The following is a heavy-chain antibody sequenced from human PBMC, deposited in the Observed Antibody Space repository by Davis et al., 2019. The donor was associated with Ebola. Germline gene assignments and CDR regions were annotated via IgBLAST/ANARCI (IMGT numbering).Heavy chain of an antibody. J-gene: IGHJ6*02. Sequence: PSETLSLTCTVSGGSISSSSYYWGWIRQPPGKGLEWIGSIYYSGSTYYNPSLKSRVTISVDTSKNQFSLKLSSVTAADTAVYYCARMAGSGGSGSYDYYYYGMDVWGQGTTVTVSS. CDR2: IYYSGST. CDR3: ARMAGSGGSGSYDYYYYGMDV. CDR1: GGSISSSSYY. D-gene: IGHD3-10*01. V-gene: IGHV4-39*01.